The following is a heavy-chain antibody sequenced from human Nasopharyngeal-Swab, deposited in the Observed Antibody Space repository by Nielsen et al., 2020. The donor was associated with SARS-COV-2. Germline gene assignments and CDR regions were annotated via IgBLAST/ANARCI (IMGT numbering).Heavy chain of an antibody. J-gene: IGHJ6*02. V-gene: IGHV1-18*01. D-gene: IGHD2-21*02. CDR2: ISAYNGNT. Sequence: ASVKVSCKASGYTFTSYGISWVRQAPGQGLEWMGWISAYNGNTNYAQKLQGRVTMTTDTSTSTAYMELRRLRSDDTAVYYCARLYCGGDCYSEDYYGMDVWGQGTTVTVSS. CDR1: GYTFTSYG. CDR3: ARLYCGGDCYSEDYYGMDV.